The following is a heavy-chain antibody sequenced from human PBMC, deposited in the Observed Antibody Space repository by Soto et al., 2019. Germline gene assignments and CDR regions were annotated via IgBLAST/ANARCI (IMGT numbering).Heavy chain of an antibody. CDR3: ARDSDCHSTSCFFPPHV. Sequence: LRLSCSASGFTFSDENMSWVRQVPGKGLEWVSGISGGGSYIFYADSVQGRFSISRDNPKNSLFLEMNSLRVEDTAVYYCARDSDCHSTSCFFPPHVWGQGTTVTVSS. CDR1: GFTFSDEN. D-gene: IGHD2-2*01. V-gene: IGHV3-21*06. CDR2: ISGGGSYI. J-gene: IGHJ6*02.